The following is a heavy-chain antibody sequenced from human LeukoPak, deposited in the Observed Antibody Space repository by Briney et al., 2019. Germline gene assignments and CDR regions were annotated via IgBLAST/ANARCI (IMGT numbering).Heavy chain of an antibody. Sequence: PGGSLRLSCAASGFTFSSYAMSWVRQAPGKGLEWVSAISGSGGSTYYADSVKGRFTISRDNSKNTLYLQMNSLRAEDTAVYYCARSPSPTAPGLDAFDIWGQGTMVTVSS. D-gene: IGHD4-17*01. CDR1: GFTFSSYA. CDR3: ARSPSPTAPGLDAFDI. J-gene: IGHJ3*02. V-gene: IGHV3-23*01. CDR2: ISGSGGST.